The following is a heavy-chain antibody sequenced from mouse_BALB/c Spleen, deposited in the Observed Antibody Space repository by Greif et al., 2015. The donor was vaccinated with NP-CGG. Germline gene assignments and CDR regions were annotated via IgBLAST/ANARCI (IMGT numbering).Heavy chain of an antibody. J-gene: IGHJ4*01. CDR3: TGLRVYAMDY. CDR2: IYPGSGST. D-gene: IGHD1-1*01. CDR1: GYTFTSYW. Sequence: LQQSGSELVRPGASVKLSCKAPGYTFTSYWMHWVKQRPGQGLEWIGNIYPGSGSTNYDEKFKSKATLTVDTSSSTAYMQLSSLTSEDSAVYYCTGLRVYAMDYWGQGTSVTVSS. V-gene: IGHV1S22*01.